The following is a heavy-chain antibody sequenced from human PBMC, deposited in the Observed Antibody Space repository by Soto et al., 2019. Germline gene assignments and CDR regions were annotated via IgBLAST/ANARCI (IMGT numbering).Heavy chain of an antibody. CDR3: ARNMVRGVTYYYYGMDV. V-gene: IGHV1-69*13. J-gene: IGHJ6*02. CDR2: IIPIFGTA. Sequence: GASVKVSCKASGGTFSSYAISWVRQAPGQGLEWMGGIIPIFGTANYAQKFQGRVTITADESTSTAYMELSSLRSEDTAVYYCARNMVRGVTYYYYGMDVWGQGTTVTVSS. D-gene: IGHD3-10*01. CDR1: GGTFSSYA.